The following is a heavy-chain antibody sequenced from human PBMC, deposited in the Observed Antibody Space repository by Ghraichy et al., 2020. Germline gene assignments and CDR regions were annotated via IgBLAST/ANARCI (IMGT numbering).Heavy chain of an antibody. Sequence: ASVKVSCKASGYTFTDYYIHWVRQAPGKGLEWMGWINPNNGVTNYAQKFQGRVTMARDTSISTAYMDLSRLRSDDTAVYYCAREVYCSGGKCLGKNWLDPWSQGTLVTVSS. CDR3: AREVYCSGGKCLGKNWLDP. CDR1: GYTFTDYY. CDR2: INPNNGVT. V-gene: IGHV1-2*02. D-gene: IGHD2-15*01. J-gene: IGHJ5*02.